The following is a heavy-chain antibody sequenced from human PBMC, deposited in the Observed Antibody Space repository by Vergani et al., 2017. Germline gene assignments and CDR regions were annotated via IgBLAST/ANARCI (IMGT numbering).Heavy chain of an antibody. CDR3: ARDSRYGSGSYFYFDY. Sequence: QVQLQESGPGLVKPSQTLSLTCTVPGGSISSGGYYWSWIRQHPGKGLEWIGYIYYSGRTYYNPSLKSRVTLSVDTSKNQFSLKLSAVTAADAAVYYCARDSRYGSGSYFYFDYWGQGTLVTVSS. CDR1: GGSISSGGYY. V-gene: IGHV4-31*03. J-gene: IGHJ4*02. CDR2: IYYSGRT. D-gene: IGHD3-10*01.